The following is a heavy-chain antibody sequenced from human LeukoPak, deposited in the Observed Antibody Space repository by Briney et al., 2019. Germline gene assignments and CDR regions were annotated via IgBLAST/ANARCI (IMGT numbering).Heavy chain of an antibody. J-gene: IGHJ4*02. V-gene: IGHV3-7*01. CDR2: IKQDGSEK. D-gene: IGHD1-26*01. CDR1: GFTFSNYW. Sequence: GGSLRLSCAASGFTFSNYWMSWVRQAPGKGLEWVANIKQDGSEKYYVDSVKGRFTISRDNAKNSLYLQMNSLRAEDTAVYYCARDHPVGMPHSWGQGTLVTVSS. CDR3: ARDHPVGMPHS.